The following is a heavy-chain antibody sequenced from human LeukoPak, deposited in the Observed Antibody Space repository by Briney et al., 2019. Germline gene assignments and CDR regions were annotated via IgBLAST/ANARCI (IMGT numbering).Heavy chain of an antibody. J-gene: IGHJ4*02. CDR2: ISSSSSYI. V-gene: IGHV3-21*01. CDR1: GFTFSSYS. Sequence: GGSLRLSCAASGFTFSSYSMNWVRQAPGKGLEWVSSISSSSSYIYYADSVKGRFTISRDNAKNSLYLQMNSLRAEDTAVYYCARGVGIAAAHFDYWGQGTLVTVSS. D-gene: IGHD6-13*01. CDR3: ARGVGIAAAHFDY.